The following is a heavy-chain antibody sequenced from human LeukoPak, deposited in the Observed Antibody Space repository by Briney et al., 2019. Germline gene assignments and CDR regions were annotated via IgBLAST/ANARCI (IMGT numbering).Heavy chain of an antibody. D-gene: IGHD3-16*01. V-gene: IGHV3-21*01. CDR1: GFTFSSYS. CDR3: ARDWGPRLFDY. CDR2: ISSSSSYI. J-gene: IGHJ4*02. Sequence: GGSLRLSCAASGFTFSSYSMNWVRQAPGKGLEWVSSISSSSSYIYYADLVKGRFTISRDNAKNSLYLQMNSLRAEDTAVYYCARDWGPRLFDYWGQGTLVTVSS.